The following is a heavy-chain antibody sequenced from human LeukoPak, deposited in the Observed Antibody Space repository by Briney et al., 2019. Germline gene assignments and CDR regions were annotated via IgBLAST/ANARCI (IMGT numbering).Heavy chain of an antibody. CDR1: GYTLTELS. V-gene: IGHV1-24*01. J-gene: IGHJ5*02. CDR2: FDPEDGET. Sequence: ASVKVSCKVSGYTLTELSMHWVRQAPGKGLEWMGGFDPEDGETIYAQKFRGRVTMTEDTSTDTAYMELSSLRSEDTAVYYCATYPIYCSGGSCYWFDPWGQGTLVTVSS. D-gene: IGHD2-15*01. CDR3: ATYPIYCSGGSCYWFDP.